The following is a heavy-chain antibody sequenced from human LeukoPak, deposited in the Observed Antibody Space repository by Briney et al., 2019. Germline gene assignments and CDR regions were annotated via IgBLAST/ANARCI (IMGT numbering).Heavy chain of an antibody. V-gene: IGHV3-7*02. CDR1: GFTFSSYW. J-gene: IGHJ3*02. CDR3: ASSSWYIEARWKRRAFDI. Sequence: GGPLRLSCAASGFTFSSYWMSWVRQAPGKGLEWVANIKQDGSEKYYVDSVKGRFTISRDNAKNSLYLQMNSLRAEDTAVYYCASSSWYIEARWKRRAFDIWGQGTMVTVSS. CDR2: IKQDGSEK. D-gene: IGHD6-13*01.